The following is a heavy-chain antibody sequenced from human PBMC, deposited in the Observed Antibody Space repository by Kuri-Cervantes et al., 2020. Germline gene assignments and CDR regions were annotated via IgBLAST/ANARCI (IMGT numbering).Heavy chain of an antibody. J-gene: IGHJ6*02. V-gene: IGHV1-2*02. D-gene: IGHD3-10*01. CDR2: INPNSGGT. CDR3: ASGWSGSGSYYPSPIGMDV. CDR1: GYTFTGYY. Sequence: ASVKVSCKASGYTFTGYYMHWVRQAPGQGLGWMGWINPNSGGTNYAQKFQGRVTMTRDTSISTAYMELSRLRSDDTAVYYCASGWSGSGSYYPSPIGMDVWGQGTTVTVSS.